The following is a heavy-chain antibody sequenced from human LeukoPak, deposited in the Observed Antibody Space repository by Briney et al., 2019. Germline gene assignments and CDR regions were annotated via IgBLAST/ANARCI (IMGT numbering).Heavy chain of an antibody. Sequence: GGSLRLSCAASGFTFSSYAMHRVRQAPGKGLEWVAVISHDGSDKYYADSVKSRFTISRDNSKNTLSLQMNSLRAEDTAVYYCARDSDYGDYLHDFDYWGQGTLVTVSS. D-gene: IGHD4-17*01. CDR1: GFTFSSYA. CDR3: ARDSDYGDYLHDFDY. CDR2: ISHDGSDK. V-gene: IGHV3-30*04. J-gene: IGHJ4*02.